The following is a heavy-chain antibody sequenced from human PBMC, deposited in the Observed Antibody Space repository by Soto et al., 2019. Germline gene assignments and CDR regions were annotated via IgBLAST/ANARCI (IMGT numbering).Heavy chain of an antibody. J-gene: IGHJ4*02. Sequence: QVQLQKSGPGLVKPSETLSLTCTVSGGSVSSGSYYWGWIRQPPGKGLEWIGYIYYSGSTNYNPALKRRVTISVDTTKNQFSLKLSSVAAADTAVYYCARADSSGRIYDYWGQGTLVTVSS. CDR1: GGSVSSGSYY. CDR3: ARADSSGRIYDY. D-gene: IGHD6-19*01. CDR2: IYYSGST. V-gene: IGHV4-61*01.